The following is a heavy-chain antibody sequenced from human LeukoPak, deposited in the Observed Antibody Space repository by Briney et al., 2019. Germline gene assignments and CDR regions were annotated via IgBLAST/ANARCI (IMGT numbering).Heavy chain of an antibody. V-gene: IGHV3-30-3*01. CDR3: ARGPVVPAAFFDY. D-gene: IGHD2-2*01. CDR2: ISYDGSNK. J-gene: IGHJ4*02. CDR1: GFTFSSYA. Sequence: GGSLRLSCAASGFTFSSYAMHWVRQAPGKGLEWVAVISYDGSNKYYADSVKGRFTISRDNSKNTLYLQMNSLRAEDTAVYYCARGPVVPAAFFDYWGQGTLVTVSS.